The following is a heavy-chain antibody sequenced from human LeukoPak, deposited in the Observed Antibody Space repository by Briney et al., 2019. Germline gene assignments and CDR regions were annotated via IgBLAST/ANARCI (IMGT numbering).Heavy chain of an antibody. CDR1: GFTFSNYA. CDR2: ISDSGGNT. J-gene: IGHJ6*02. Sequence: GGSLRLSCAASGFTFSNYAMSWVRQAPGRGLEWVSLISDSGGNTFYADSMKGRFTVSRDNSKNALYLQMDSLRAEDTAVYYCARDGGIVVDPYGMDVWGQGTTVTVSS. D-gene: IGHD6-19*01. CDR3: ARDGGIVVDPYGMDV. V-gene: IGHV3-23*01.